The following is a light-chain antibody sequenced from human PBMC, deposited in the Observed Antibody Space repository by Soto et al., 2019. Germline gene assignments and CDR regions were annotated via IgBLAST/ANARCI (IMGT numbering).Light chain of an antibody. J-gene: IGKJ1*01. CDR1: QSVSSIY. CDR2: GVS. V-gene: IGKV3-20*01. CDR3: EQYGSSPRT. Sequence: EIVLTQSPGTLSLSPGERATLSYRASQSVSSIYFAWYQQKRGQAPRLLIYGVSSRATGIPDRFSGSGSGTDFTLTISRLEPEDSAVYYCEQYGSSPRTFGQGTKVDIK.